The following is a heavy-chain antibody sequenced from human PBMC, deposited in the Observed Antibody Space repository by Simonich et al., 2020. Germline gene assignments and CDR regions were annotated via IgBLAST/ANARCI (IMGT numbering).Heavy chain of an antibody. CDR2: IYHSGRT. CDR1: GYSISSGYY. V-gene: IGHV4-38-2*01. D-gene: IGHD6-13*01. CDR3: ARVGYSNYYYYGMDV. Sequence: QVQLQESGPGLVKPSETLSLTCAVSGYSISSGYYWGWIRQPPGKGLEWIGSIYHSGRTYHNPYLKSRVTISVDTSKNQFSLKLSSVTAADTAVYYCARVGYSNYYYYGMDVWGQGTTVTVSS. J-gene: IGHJ6*02.